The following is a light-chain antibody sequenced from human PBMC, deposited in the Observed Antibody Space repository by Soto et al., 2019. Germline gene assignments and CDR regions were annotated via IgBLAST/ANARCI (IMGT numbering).Light chain of an antibody. V-gene: IGKV3-20*01. CDR2: DAS. Sequence: EAVLTQSPATLCLSPGERATLSCRDIQSVRRNLAWYHQKPREAPRRLIYDASSRATGIPDRCSGSGSGTDLSLTISGLEPEDFAVYYCQQYCSSPPKYTFGQGTRLEIK. J-gene: IGKJ5*01. CDR3: QQYCSSPPKYT. CDR1: QSVRRN.